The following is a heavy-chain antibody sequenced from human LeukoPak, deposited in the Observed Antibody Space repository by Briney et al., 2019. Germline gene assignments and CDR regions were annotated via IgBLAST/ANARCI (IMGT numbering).Heavy chain of an antibody. CDR2: IRYDGSNK. V-gene: IGHV3-30*02. J-gene: IGHJ4*02. D-gene: IGHD6-19*01. CDR3: ARGPDSSGWSDY. CDR1: GFTFSSYG. Sequence: PGGSLRLSCAASGFTFSSYGMHWVRQAPGKGLEWVAFIRYDGSNKYYADSVKGRFTISRDNAKNSLYLQMNSLRAEDTAVYYCARGPDSSGWSDYWGQGTLVTVSS.